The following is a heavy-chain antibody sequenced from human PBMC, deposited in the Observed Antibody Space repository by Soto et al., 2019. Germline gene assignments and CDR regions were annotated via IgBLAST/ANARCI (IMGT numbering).Heavy chain of an antibody. J-gene: IGHJ6*01. CDR3: AREWSAAGNYYGMDL. V-gene: IGHV1-8*01. CDR1: GYTFTSYD. Sequence: QVQLVQSGAEVKKPGASVKVSCMTSGYTFTSYDINWVRQASGQGLEWVGWMNTNNGYTAYAPKFQGRVPGTRNTSIRTVYMELRSLRSDHTVVYYCAREWSAAGNYYGMDLWGQGTTVTVSS. D-gene: IGHD6-13*01. CDR2: MNTNNGYT.